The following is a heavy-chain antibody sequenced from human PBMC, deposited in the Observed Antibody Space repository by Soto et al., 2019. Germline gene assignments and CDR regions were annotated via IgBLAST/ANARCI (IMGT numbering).Heavy chain of an antibody. CDR1: GYTFTGYY. CDR3: ARGSEYYDFSGRPDYYGMDV. V-gene: IGHV1-2*02. Sequence: ASVKVSCKASGYTFTGYYMHWVRQAPGQGLEWMGWINPNSGGTNYAQKFQGRVTMTRDTSISTAYMELSRLRSDDTAVYYCARGSEYYDFSGRPDYYGMDVWGQGTRVTVSS. CDR2: INPNSGGT. D-gene: IGHD3-3*01. J-gene: IGHJ6*02.